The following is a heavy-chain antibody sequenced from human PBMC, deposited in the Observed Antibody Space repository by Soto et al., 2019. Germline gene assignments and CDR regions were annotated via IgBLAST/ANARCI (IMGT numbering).Heavy chain of an antibody. V-gene: IGHV4-4*02. CDR3: ARGSVDTVDSSGFYEY. CDR1: GGSISSSNW. D-gene: IGHD3-22*01. Sequence: SETLSLTCAVSGGSISSSNWWSWVRQPPGKGLEWIGEIYHSGSTNYSPSLKSRVTISVDKSKNQFSLKLSSVTAADTAVYYCARGSVDTVDSSGFYEYWGQGTPVTVSS. CDR2: IYHSGST. J-gene: IGHJ4*02.